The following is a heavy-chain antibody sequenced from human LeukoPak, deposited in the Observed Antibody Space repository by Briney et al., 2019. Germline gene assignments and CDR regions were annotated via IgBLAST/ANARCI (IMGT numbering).Heavy chain of an antibody. Sequence: AETLSLTCAVYGGSFSGYYWSWIRQPPGKGLEWIGEINHSGSTNYNPSLKSRVTISVDTSKIQFSLKLSSVTAADTAVYYCARVDIVVVPAAIDYWGQGTLVTVSS. CDR1: GGSFSGYY. V-gene: IGHV4-34*01. CDR3: ARVDIVVVPAAIDY. D-gene: IGHD2-2*03. CDR2: INHSGST. J-gene: IGHJ4*02.